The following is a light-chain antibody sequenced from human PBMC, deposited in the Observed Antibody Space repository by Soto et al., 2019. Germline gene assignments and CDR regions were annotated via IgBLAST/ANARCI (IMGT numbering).Light chain of an antibody. CDR3: QQLNSYPLT. V-gene: IGKV1-9*01. J-gene: IGKJ4*01. CDR2: AAS. Sequence: DIQLTQSPSFLSASVGDRVTITCRASQGISSTYLAWYQQTPGKAPKILIYAASTLQSGVPSRFSGRGSGTDFTLTISSLQPEDFETYYCQQLNSYPLTLGGGTKVDI. CDR1: QGISSTY.